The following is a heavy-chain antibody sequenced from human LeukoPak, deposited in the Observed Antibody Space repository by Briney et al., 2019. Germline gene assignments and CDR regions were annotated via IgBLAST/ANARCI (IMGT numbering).Heavy chain of an antibody. Sequence: PGGSLRLSCAASGFTFSSYAMHWVRQAPGKGLEWVAVISYDGSNKYYADSVKGRFTISRDNSKNTLYLQMNSLRAEDTAVYYCAREGWRRDISCYRGAFYIWGQGTMVSVSS. J-gene: IGHJ3*02. CDR3: AREGWRRDISCYRGAFYI. D-gene: IGHD2-15*01. V-gene: IGHV3-30*14. CDR1: GFTFSSYA. CDR2: ISYDGSNK.